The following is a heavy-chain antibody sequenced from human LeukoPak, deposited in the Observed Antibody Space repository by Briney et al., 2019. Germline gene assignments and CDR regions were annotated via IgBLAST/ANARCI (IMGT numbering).Heavy chain of an antibody. CDR2: ISGSGGST. V-gene: IGHV3-23*01. D-gene: IGHD6-19*01. CDR3: ARTEGSGWFEY. J-gene: IGHJ5*01. Sequence: GGSLRLSCAASGFTFSSYAMSWVRQAPGKGLEWVSAISGSGGSTYYADSVKGRFTISRDNAKSSLSLQMNSLRAEGTAVYYCARTEGSGWFEYWGQGTLAIVSS. CDR1: GFTFSSYA.